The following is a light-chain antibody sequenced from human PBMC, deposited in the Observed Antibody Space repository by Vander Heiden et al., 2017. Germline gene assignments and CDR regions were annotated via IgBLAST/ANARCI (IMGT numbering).Light chain of an antibody. CDR3: QQYYSTRT. CDR2: WAS. CDR1: QSVLYSSNNKNY. Sequence: DIVMTQSPDSLAVSLGERATINCKSSQSVLYSSNNKNYLAWYQQKPGQPPKLLIYWASTRESVVPDRFSGSGSGTDFTLTISSLQAEDVAFYCCQQYYSTRTFGQGTKVEIK. J-gene: IGKJ1*01. V-gene: IGKV4-1*01.